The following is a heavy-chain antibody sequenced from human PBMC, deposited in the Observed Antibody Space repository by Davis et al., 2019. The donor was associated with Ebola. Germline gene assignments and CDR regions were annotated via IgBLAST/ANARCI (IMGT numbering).Heavy chain of an antibody. CDR1: GGYISGYY. D-gene: IGHD2-15*01. CDR3: ARVGYCSGGSCYYFDY. CDR2: IYYSGST. V-gene: IGHV4-59*01. J-gene: IGHJ4*02. Sequence: MPSETLSLTCTVSGGYISGYYWSWIRQPPGKGLEWIGYIYYSGSTNYNPSLKSRVTISVDTSKNQFSLKLSSVTAADTAVYYCARVGYCSGGSCYYFDYWGQGTLVTVSS.